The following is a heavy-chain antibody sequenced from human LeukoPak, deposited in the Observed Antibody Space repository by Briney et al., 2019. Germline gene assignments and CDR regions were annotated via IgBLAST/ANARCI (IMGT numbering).Heavy chain of an antibody. CDR2: IYYSGST. Sequence: KSSETLSLTCNVSGGSISTYYWNWVRQPPGKGLKWIGNIYYSGSTNYNPSLKSRVTISVDTSKNQFSLKLSSVTAADTAVYHGASLIRYFDWFPFDYWGQGTLVTVSS. D-gene: IGHD3-9*01. CDR3: ASLIRYFDWFPFDY. CDR1: GGSISTYY. J-gene: IGHJ4*02. V-gene: IGHV4-59*08.